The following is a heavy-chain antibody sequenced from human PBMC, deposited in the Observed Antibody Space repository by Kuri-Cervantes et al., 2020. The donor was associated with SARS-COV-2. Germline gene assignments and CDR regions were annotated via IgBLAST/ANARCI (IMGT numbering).Heavy chain of an antibody. CDR1: GGSFSGYY. CDR2: INHSGST. CDR3: ARRDYVWGSYRYQGEFDY. D-gene: IGHD3-16*02. V-gene: IGHV4-34*01. J-gene: IGHJ4*02. Sequence: GSLRLSCAVYGGSFSGYYWSWIRQPPGKGLEWIGEINHSGSTNYNPSLKSRVTISVDTSKNQFSLKPSSVTAADTAVYYCARRDYVWGSYRYQGEFDYWGQGTLVTVSS.